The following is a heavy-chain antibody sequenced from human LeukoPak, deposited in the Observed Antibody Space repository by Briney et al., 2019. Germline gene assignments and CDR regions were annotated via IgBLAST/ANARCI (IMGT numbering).Heavy chain of an antibody. V-gene: IGHV4-30-4*01. D-gene: IGHD2-21*02. Sequence: SETLSLTCTVSGGSISSGDYYWSWIRQPPGKGLEWIGYIYYSGSTYYNPSLKSRVTISVDTSKNQFSLKLSSVTAADTAVYYCAARSTYCGGDCYPWGQGTLVTVSS. CDR2: IYYSGST. CDR3: AARSTYCGGDCYP. CDR1: GGSISSGDYY. J-gene: IGHJ5*02.